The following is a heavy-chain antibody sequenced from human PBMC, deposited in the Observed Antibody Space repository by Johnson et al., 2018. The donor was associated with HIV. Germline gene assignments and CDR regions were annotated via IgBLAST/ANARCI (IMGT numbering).Heavy chain of an antibody. CDR3: ARQSATGGPFDI. J-gene: IGHJ3*02. CDR1: GFTFNSYA. Sequence: VQLVQSGGGVVQPGRSLTVSCAASGFTFNSYAMHWVRQAPGKGLEWVANIKQDGSEKYYVDSVKGRFTISRDNAKNSLYLQMNSLRAEDTAVYYCARQSATGGPFDIWGQGTMVTVSS. CDR2: IKQDGSEK. V-gene: IGHV3-7*01. D-gene: IGHD3-10*01.